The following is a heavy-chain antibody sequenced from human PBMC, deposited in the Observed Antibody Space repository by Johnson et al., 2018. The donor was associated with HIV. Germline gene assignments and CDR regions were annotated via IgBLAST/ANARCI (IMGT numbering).Heavy chain of an antibody. CDR2: ITSSGTSS. CDR3: ARGDREIWFGGVIAPGAFDI. D-gene: IGHD3-16*02. Sequence: QVQLVESGGGLVKPGGSLRLSCAASGFTFSDYYMIWIRQAPGKGLEWLSYITSSGTSSYYADSVKGRLTISRDNAKNTLYLKMNSLRAEDTAVYYCARGDREIWFGGVIAPGAFDIWGQGTMVTVSS. V-gene: IGHV3-11*04. J-gene: IGHJ3*02. CDR1: GFTFSDYY.